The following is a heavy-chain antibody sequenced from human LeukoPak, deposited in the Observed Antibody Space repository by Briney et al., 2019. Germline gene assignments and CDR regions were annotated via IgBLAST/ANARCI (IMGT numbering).Heavy chain of an antibody. CDR3: ARRGEWPGWFDP. D-gene: IGHD3-3*01. CDR2: IYHSGST. V-gene: IGHV4-30-2*01. CDR1: GGSISSGGYY. J-gene: IGHJ5*02. Sequence: SETLSLTCTVSGGSISSGGYYWSWIRQPPGKGLEWIGYIYHSGSTYYNPSLKSRVTISVDRSKNQFSLKLSSVTAADTAVYYCARRGEWPGWFDPWGQGTLVTVSS.